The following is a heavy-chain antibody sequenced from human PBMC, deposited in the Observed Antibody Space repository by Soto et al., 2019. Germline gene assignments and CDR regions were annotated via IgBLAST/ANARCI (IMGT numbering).Heavy chain of an antibody. CDR2: IIPILGIA. Sequence: ASVKVSCKASGGTFSSYTISWVRQAPGQGLEWMGRIIPILGIANYAQKFQGRVTITADKSTSTAYMELSSLRSEDTAVYYCARGGTGYCSSTSCYYYMDVWGKGTTVTVSS. V-gene: IGHV1-69*02. J-gene: IGHJ6*03. CDR1: GGTFSSYT. D-gene: IGHD2-2*01. CDR3: ARGGTGYCSSTSCYYYMDV.